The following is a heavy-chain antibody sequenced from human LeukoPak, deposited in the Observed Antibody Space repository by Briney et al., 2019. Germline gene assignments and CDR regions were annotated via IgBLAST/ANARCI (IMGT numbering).Heavy chain of an antibody. CDR2: ISGSGGST. D-gene: IGHD1-26*01. CDR3: AKDQYSGSYYWFDP. Sequence: GGSLRLSCAASGFTFSNYAMSWVRQAPGKGLEWVSAISGSGGSTYYADSVKGRFTISRDNSKNTLYLQMNSLGAEDTAVYYCAKDQYSGSYYWFDPWGQGALVTVSS. V-gene: IGHV3-23*01. J-gene: IGHJ5*02. CDR1: GFTFSNYA.